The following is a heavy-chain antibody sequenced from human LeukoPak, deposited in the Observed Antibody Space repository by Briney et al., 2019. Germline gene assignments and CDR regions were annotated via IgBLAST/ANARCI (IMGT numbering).Heavy chain of an antibody. CDR1: GGTFSSYA. J-gene: IGHJ5*02. V-gene: IGHV1-69*04. CDR3: ARTSHESVLYWSDP. Sequence: SVKVSCKASGGTFSSYAISWVRQAPGQGLEWMGRIIPILGIANYAQKFQGRVTITADKSTSTAYMELSSLRSEDTAVYYCARTSHESVLYWSDPWGQGTLVNVSS. CDR2: IIPILGIA. D-gene: IGHD3-16*01.